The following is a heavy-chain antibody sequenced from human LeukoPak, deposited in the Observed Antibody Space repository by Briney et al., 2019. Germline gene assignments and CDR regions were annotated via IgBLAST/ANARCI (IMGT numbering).Heavy chain of an antibody. V-gene: IGHV3-30*18. CDR2: ISYDGSNK. CDR3: AKDEVLLWFGELDY. J-gene: IGHJ4*02. Sequence: GGSLRLSCAASGFTFSDYTMNWVRQAPGKGLEWVAVISYDGSNKYYADSVKGRFTISRDNSKNTLYLQMNSLRAEDTAVYYCAKDEVLLWFGELDYWGQGTLVTVSS. CDR1: GFTFSDYT. D-gene: IGHD3-10*01.